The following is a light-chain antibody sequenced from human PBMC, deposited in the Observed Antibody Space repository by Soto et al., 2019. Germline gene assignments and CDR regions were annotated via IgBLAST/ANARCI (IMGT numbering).Light chain of an antibody. CDR2: GAS. V-gene: IGKV3-20*01. CDR1: QSVTSTS. J-gene: IGKJ1*01. Sequence: EIVLTQSPGTLSLSLGERATLSCRASQSVTSTSLAWYQQNPAQAPRLLMYGASSRATGTPDRISGGGSGTDFTLTISRLEPEDFAVYNCQQYGSSGTFGQGTKVDIK. CDR3: QQYGSSGT.